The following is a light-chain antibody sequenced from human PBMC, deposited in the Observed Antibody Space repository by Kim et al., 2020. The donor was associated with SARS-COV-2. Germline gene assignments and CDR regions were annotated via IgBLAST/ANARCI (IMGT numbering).Light chain of an antibody. J-gene: IGLJ2*01. V-gene: IGLV1-47*01. CDR2: RNN. Sequence: QSVLTQPPSASGTPGQRVTISCSGSSSNIGSDYVYWYQQLPGTAPKLLIYRNNQRPSGVPDRFSGSKSGTSASLAISGLRSEDEAGYYCAAWDDSLSVVVFGGGTQLTV. CDR3: AAWDDSLSVVV. CDR1: SSNIGSDY.